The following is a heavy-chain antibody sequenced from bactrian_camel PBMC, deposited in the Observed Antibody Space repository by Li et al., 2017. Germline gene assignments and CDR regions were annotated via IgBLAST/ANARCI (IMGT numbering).Heavy chain of an antibody. CDR1: GFTFSTYA. CDR3: ATPGVDFEY. CDR2: ISSSGGST. V-gene: IGHV3S40*01. J-gene: IGHJ6*01. Sequence: DVQLVESGGGSVQAGGSLRLSCAASGFTFSTYAMSWVRQAPGKGLEWVSLISSSGGSTLYADSVKGRFTISRDDAKETVYLQMNSLTSEDTALYYCATPGVDFEYWGQGTQVTVS.